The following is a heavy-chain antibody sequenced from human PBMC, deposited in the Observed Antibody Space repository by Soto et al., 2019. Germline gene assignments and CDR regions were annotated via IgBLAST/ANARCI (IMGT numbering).Heavy chain of an antibody. J-gene: IGHJ5*02. D-gene: IGHD6-19*01. CDR2: INGDGSST. Sequence: PGGSLRLSCAASGFIFSNYWMFWVRQAPGEGLVWVSHINGDGSSTSYADSVKGRFTISRDNAKNTLYLQMSSLRAEDTAVYYCAKDPYYWESSGWFANWFDPWGQGTLVTVSS. V-gene: IGHV3-74*01. CDR3: AKDPYYWESSGWFANWFDP. CDR1: GFIFSNYW.